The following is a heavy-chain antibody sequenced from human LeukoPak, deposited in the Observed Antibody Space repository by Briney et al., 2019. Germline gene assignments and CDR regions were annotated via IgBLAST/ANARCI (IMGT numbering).Heavy chain of an antibody. D-gene: IGHD2-21*01. Sequence: GGSLRLSCAGSGITFSSYSMNWVRQAPGKGLEWVANINQDGSGKYYVDSVKGRFTISRDNAKNSLYLQMNSLRAEDTAVYYCARASIGDNVDYWGQGTLVTVSS. J-gene: IGHJ4*02. CDR2: INQDGSGK. CDR1: GITFSSYS. V-gene: IGHV3-7*04. CDR3: ARASIGDNVDY.